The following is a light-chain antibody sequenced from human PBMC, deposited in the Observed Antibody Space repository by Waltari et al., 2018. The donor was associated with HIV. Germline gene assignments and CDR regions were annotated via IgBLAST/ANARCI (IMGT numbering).Light chain of an antibody. CDR2: YKSDSDK. J-gene: IGLJ3*02. V-gene: IGLV5-45*02. CDR1: SGINVSTYR. CDR3: MIWHNSVWV. Sequence: QAVLTQPSSLSASPGASASLACTVGSGINVSTYRIYCYQQKPGSPPPDLLRYKSDSDKQQGSGVSSRFSASKATSANAGILLISGLQSEDEADYYCMIWHNSVWVFGGGTKLTVL.